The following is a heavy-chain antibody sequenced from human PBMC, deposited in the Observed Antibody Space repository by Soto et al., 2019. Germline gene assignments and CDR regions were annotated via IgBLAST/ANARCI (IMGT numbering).Heavy chain of an antibody. D-gene: IGHD2-2*01. CDR1: GGTFSSYV. V-gene: IGHV1-69*13. CDR2: IIPIFGTA. CDR3: ARTVGCSSTSCGSYGMDV. Sequence: SGKVSYQATGGTFSSYVISWVRQAPGQGLEWMGGIIPIFGTANYAQKFQGRVTITADESTSTAYMELSSLRSEDTAVYYCARTVGCSSTSCGSYGMDVWVQVTTFIVSS. J-gene: IGHJ6*02.